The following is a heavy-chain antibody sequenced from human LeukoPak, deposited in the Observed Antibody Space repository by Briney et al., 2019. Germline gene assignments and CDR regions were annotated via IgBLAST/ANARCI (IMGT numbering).Heavy chain of an antibody. Sequence: GGSLRLSCAATGFTFDDYAMHWVRQAPGKGLEWVSGISWNSGSIGYADSVKGRFTISRDNAKNSLYLQMNSLRAEDTALYYCAKDTNYDSSGYYDYWGQGTLVTVSS. V-gene: IGHV3-9*01. CDR2: ISWNSGSI. CDR1: GFTFDDYA. D-gene: IGHD3-22*01. J-gene: IGHJ4*02. CDR3: AKDTNYDSSGYYDY.